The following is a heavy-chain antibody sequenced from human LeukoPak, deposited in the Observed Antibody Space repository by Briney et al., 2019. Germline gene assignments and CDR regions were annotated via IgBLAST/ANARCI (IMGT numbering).Heavy chain of an antibody. J-gene: IGHJ6*02. CDR3: ASWAYDILTGYPYDGMDV. Sequence: ASVKVSCKASGYTFTGYYLHWVRQAPGQGLEWMGWINPNSGGTNYAQKFQGRVTMTRDTSTSTAYMELSRLRSDDTAVYYCASWAYDILTGYPYDGMDVWGQGTTVTVSS. CDR1: GYTFTGYY. CDR2: INPNSGGT. D-gene: IGHD3-9*01. V-gene: IGHV1-2*02.